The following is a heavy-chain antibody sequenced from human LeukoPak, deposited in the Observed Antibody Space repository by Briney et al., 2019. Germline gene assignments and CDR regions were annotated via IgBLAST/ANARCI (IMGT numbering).Heavy chain of an antibody. CDR3: ARGLFLSGYLDAFDI. D-gene: IGHD3-22*01. CDR1: GFTVSSNS. J-gene: IGHJ3*02. CDR2: IYSGGNT. V-gene: IGHV3-53*01. Sequence: GGSLRLSCTVSGFTVSSNSWSWVRQAPGKGLEWVSFIYSGGNTHYSDSVTGRFTISRDNSKNTLYLQMNSLRVEDTAVYYCARGLFLSGYLDAFDIWGQGTVVTVSS.